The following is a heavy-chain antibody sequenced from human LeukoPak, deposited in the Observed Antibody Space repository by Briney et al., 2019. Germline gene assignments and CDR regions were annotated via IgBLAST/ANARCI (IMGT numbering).Heavy chain of an antibody. V-gene: IGHV3-21*01. D-gene: IGHD4-17*01. J-gene: IGHJ4*02. CDR2: ISSSSSYI. CDR3: ASRIDGDYGLDFDY. CDR1: GFTFSSYS. Sequence: GGSLRLSCAASGFTFSSYSMNWVRRAPGKGLEWVSSISSSSSYIYYADSVKGRFTISRDNAKNSLYLQMNSLRAEDTAVYYCASRIDGDYGLDFDYWGQGTLVTVSS.